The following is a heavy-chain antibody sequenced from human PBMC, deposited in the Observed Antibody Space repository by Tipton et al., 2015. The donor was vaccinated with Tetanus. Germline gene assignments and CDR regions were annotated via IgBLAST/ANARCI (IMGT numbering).Heavy chain of an antibody. CDR3: AKGDPGNFDS. D-gene: IGHD3-9*01. Sequence: QLVQSGAEVKEAGESLRISCKASGYRFSSYWIAWVRQMPGKGLEWVGLIYPGDSDTKISPSFRGQVTFSVDKSITTAYLQWSSLKAWDTAIYYCAKGDPGNFDSWGQGTQVIVSS. CDR2: IYPGDSDT. V-gene: IGHV5-51*01. J-gene: IGHJ4*02. CDR1: GYRFSSYW.